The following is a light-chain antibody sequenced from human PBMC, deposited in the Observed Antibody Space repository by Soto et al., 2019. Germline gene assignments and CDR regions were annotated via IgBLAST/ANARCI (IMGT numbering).Light chain of an antibody. V-gene: IGKV1-27*01. CDR1: QGISNY. CDR2: AAS. Sequence: DIQMTQSPSSLSASVGDRVTITCRASQGISNYIAWYQQKPGKAPKLLIYAASTLQSGVPSRFSGSGSGTDFTLTSNSLPHEDVATYSCQKYSSVPLFGPGTQVEIK. J-gene: IGKJ3*01. CDR3: QKYSSVPL.